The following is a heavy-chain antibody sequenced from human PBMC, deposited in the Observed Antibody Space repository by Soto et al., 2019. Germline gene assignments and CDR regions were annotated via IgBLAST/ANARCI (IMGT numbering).Heavy chain of an antibody. Sequence: QVQLVESGGGVVQPGRSLRLSCAASGFTFSSYAMHWVRQAPGKGLEWVAVISYDGSNKYYADSVKGRFTISRDNSKNTLYLQMNSLRAEDTAVYYCARDSEATVTEPNWFDPWGQGTLVPVSS. CDR3: ARDSEATVTEPNWFDP. CDR2: ISYDGSNK. D-gene: IGHD4-17*01. J-gene: IGHJ5*02. V-gene: IGHV3-30-3*01. CDR1: GFTFSSYA.